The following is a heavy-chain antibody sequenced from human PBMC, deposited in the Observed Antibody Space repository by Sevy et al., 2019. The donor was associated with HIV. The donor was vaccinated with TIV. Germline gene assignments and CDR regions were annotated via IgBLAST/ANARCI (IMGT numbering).Heavy chain of an antibody. Sequence: GGSLRLSCATSGFTFSSYAMHWVRQAPGKGLETVAVISHDAVVKFYADSVEGRFTVSSDRSKNILYLQMDSLRAEDTAVYYCARMVSGGLRWELIKENAFDIWGQGTAVTVSS. D-gene: IGHD4-17*01. J-gene: IGHJ3*02. CDR3: ARMVSGGLRWELIKENAFDI. CDR2: ISHDAVVK. CDR1: GFTFSSYA. V-gene: IGHV3-30*04.